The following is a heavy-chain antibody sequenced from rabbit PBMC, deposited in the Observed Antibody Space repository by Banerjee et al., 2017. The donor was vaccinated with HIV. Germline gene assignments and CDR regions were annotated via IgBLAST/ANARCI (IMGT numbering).Heavy chain of an antibody. V-gene: IGHV1S40*01. CDR1: GFSFSTTYY. J-gene: IGHJ4*01. CDR3: ARGDGYPGYAYGTDFSYFNL. Sequence: QPLEESGGDLVKPGASLTLTCTASGFSFSTTYYMSWVRQAPGKGLEWIGYIDSVFGSAYYASWVNGRFTISSHNAQNTVFLQMTSLTAADTATYFCARGDGYPGYAYGTDFSYFNLWGPGTLVTVS. CDR2: IDSVFGSA. D-gene: IGHD6-1*01.